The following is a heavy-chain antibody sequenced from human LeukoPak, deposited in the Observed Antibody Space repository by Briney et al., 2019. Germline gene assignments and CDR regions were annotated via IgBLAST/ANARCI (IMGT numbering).Heavy chain of an antibody. Sequence: GGSLRLSCAASGFTFDDYAMHWVRQAPGKGLEWVSGISWNSDRTDYADSVNGRFTISRDNAKNSLYLQMNSLRAEDTAVYYCAKGDYYDSTPHWGQGTLVTVSS. CDR2: ISWNSDRT. D-gene: IGHD3-22*01. CDR1: GFTFDDYA. CDR3: AKGDYYDSTPH. J-gene: IGHJ1*01. V-gene: IGHV3-9*01.